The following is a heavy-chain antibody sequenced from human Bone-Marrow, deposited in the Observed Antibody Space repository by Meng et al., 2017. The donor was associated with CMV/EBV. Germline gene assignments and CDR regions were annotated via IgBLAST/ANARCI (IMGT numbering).Heavy chain of an antibody. D-gene: IGHD3-22*01. Sequence: QVQLQQCGDGLLKPSETLSLTCAVYGGSFSGYYWSWIRQPPGKGLEWIGEINHSGSTNYNPSLKSRVTISVDTSKNQFSLKLSSVTAADTAVYYCARGGVVVNGAPFDYWGQGTLVTVSS. CDR2: INHSGST. V-gene: IGHV4-34*01. CDR3: ARGGVVVNGAPFDY. CDR1: GGSFSGYY. J-gene: IGHJ4*02.